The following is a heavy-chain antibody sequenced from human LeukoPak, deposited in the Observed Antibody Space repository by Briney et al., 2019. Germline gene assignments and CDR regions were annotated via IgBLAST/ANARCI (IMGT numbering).Heavy chain of an antibody. CDR2: INHSGST. CDR3: ASLTIIYY. J-gene: IGHJ4*02. D-gene: IGHD3-10*01. Sequence: PSETLSLTCAAYGGSFSGYYWSWIRQPPGKGLEWIGEINHSGSTNYNPSLKSRVTISVDTSKNQFSLKLSSVTAADTAVYYCASLTIIYYWGQGTLVTVSS. V-gene: IGHV4-34*01. CDR1: GGSFSGYY.